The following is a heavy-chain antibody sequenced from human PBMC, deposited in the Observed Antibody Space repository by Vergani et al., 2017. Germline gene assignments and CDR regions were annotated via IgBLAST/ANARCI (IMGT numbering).Heavy chain of an antibody. Sequence: QVQLQESGPGLVKPSQTLSLTCTVSGGSINGGTYYWNWTRQPAGKGLEWIGFTYASGSTNYNPSLKSRVSMSLDTSRNQFTLELSSVTAADTAVHYCASTIVTQPAVIPGPWGQGTLVTVSS. CDR1: GGSINGGTYY. J-gene: IGHJ5*02. D-gene: IGHD2-2*01. CDR3: ASTIVTQPAVIPGP. CDR2: TYASGST. V-gene: IGHV4-61*02.